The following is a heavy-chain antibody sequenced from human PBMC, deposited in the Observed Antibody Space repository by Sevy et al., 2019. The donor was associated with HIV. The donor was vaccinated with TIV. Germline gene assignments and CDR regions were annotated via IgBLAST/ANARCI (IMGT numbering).Heavy chain of an antibody. V-gene: IGHV3-15*01. Sequence: GGSLRLSCAASGFTFSNAWMSWVRQAPGKGLEWVGRIKSKTDGGKTNYTAPVKGRLTISRDDSKNTLYLQMNSLKTEDTAVYYCTTGDILTGYQYYYYGMDVWGQGTTVTVSS. CDR3: TTGDILTGYQYYYYGMDV. CDR1: GFTFSNAW. CDR2: IKSKTDGGKT. J-gene: IGHJ6*02. D-gene: IGHD3-9*01.